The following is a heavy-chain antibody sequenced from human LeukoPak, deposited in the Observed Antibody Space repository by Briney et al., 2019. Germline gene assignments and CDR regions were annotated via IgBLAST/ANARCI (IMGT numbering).Heavy chain of an antibody. Sequence: PGGSLRLSCAASGFTFSSYGMHWVRQAPGKGLEWVAVISYDGSNKYYTDVVKGGVTISRDNSKNTLYLQMNSLTAEDTAVYYCARDQGYIDYWGQGTLVSVSS. CDR2: ISYDGSNK. V-gene: IGHV3-30*03. CDR1: GFTFSSYG. J-gene: IGHJ4*02. CDR3: ARDQGYIDY.